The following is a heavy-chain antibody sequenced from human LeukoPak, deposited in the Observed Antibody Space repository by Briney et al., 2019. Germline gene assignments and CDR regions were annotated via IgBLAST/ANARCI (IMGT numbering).Heavy chain of an antibody. CDR3: AKDQTTMIVVVIGAFDI. CDR2: ISYDGSNK. J-gene: IGHJ3*02. Sequence: PGGSLRLSCAASGFTFSSYGMHWVRQAPGKGLEWVAVISYDGSNKYYADSVKGRFTISRDNSKNTLYLQMNSLRAEDTAVYYCAKDQTTMIVVVIGAFDIWGQGTMVTVSS. V-gene: IGHV3-30*18. CDR1: GFTFSSYG. D-gene: IGHD3-22*01.